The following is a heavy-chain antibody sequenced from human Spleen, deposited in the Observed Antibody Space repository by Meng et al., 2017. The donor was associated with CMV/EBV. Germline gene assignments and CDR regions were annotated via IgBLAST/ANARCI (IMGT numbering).Heavy chain of an antibody. Sequence: GGSLRLSCAGSGFTFSSYEMNWVRQAPGKGLEWVSYISSSGSTIYYADSVKGRFTISRDNAKNSLYLQMSSLRAEDTAVYYCAREMTTVTTSWLDPWGQGTLVTVSS. CDR2: ISSSGSTI. CDR1: GFTFSSYE. J-gene: IGHJ5*02. V-gene: IGHV3-48*03. CDR3: AREMTTVTTSWLDP. D-gene: IGHD4-17*01.